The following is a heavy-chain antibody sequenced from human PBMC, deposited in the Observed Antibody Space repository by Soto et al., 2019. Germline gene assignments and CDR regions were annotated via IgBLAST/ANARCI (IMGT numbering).Heavy chain of an antibody. D-gene: IGHD6-13*01. CDR1: GGTFSSYR. J-gene: IGHJ4*02. CDR3: ARDSGAKLSSS. CDR2: IVPIYRTA. V-gene: IGHV1-69*13. Sequence: SVKVSCKASGGTFSSYRINWVRQAPGQGLEWVGGIVPIYRTADYAQKFQGRVTITADESARTAYMELRSLKSQDMAVYYCARDSGAKLSSSWGQGTLVTVSS.